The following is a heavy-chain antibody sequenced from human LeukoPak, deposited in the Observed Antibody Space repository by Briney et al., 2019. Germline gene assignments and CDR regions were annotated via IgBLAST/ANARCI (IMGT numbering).Heavy chain of an antibody. D-gene: IGHD3-3*01. CDR2: ISGGGDNT. CDR1: GFTFSSYA. Sequence: PGGSLRLSCAASGFTFSSYAMTWVRQGPGKGLEWVSAISGGGDNTYYADSVKGRFTISRDNSKNTLYLQMNSLRAEDTAVYYCARENTHYDFWSGYLEDNWFDPWGQGTLVTVSS. J-gene: IGHJ5*02. CDR3: ARENTHYDFWSGYLEDNWFDP. V-gene: IGHV3-23*01.